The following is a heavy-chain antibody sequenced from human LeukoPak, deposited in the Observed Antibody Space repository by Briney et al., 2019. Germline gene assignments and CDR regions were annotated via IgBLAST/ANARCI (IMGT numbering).Heavy chain of an antibody. CDR3: ATDHSGSYPTYYFDY. V-gene: IGHV4-61*02. D-gene: IGHD1-26*01. CDR1: GGYISSGSYY. Sequence: SETLSLTCTVSGGYISSGSYYWSWIRQPAGKGLKWIGRIYASGSTNYNPSLKSRVTISVDTSKNQFSLKLSSVTAADTAVYYCATDHSGSYPTYYFDYWGQGTLVTVSS. CDR2: IYASGST. J-gene: IGHJ4*02.